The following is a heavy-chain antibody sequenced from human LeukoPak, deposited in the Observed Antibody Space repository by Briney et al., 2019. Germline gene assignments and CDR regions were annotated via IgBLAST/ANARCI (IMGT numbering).Heavy chain of an antibody. Sequence: PSETLSLTCTVSGGSISSHYWSWIRQPPGKGLEWIGYVYYSGSTNYNPSLKSRVTISVDTSKNQFSLKLSSVTAADTAVYYCARARRGSYDYWGQGTLVTVSS. CDR2: VYYSGST. CDR1: GGSISSHY. J-gene: IGHJ4*02. D-gene: IGHD1-26*01. CDR3: ARARRGSYDY. V-gene: IGHV4-59*11.